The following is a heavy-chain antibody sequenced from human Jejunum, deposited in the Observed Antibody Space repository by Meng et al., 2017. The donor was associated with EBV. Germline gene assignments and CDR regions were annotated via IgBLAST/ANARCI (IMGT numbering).Heavy chain of an antibody. CDR2: IYWDNDK. CDR1: GFSVSTSGEG. CDR3: AHRRGADATGGAFDF. Sequence: QIPLKELCPTLVKPTQTLTLTCSLSGFSVSTSGEGVGWIRQPPGESLEWLAVIYWDNDKRYSPSLKSRLTVTRDTSKNQVVLTMTNMDPVDTATYYCAHRRGADATGGAFDFWGQGTMVTVSS. J-gene: IGHJ3*01. D-gene: IGHD1-26*01. V-gene: IGHV2-5*02.